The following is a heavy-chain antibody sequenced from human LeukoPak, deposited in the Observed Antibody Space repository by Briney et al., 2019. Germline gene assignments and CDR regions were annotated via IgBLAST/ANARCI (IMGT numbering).Heavy chain of an antibody. CDR1: GGSISSYY. J-gene: IGHJ4*02. CDR2: IYYSGST. CDR3: AATYYYGSGSYFEPFDY. Sequence: PSETLSLTCTVPGGSISSYYWSWIRQPPGKGLEWIGYIYYSGSTNYNPSLKSRVTISVDTSKNQFSLKLSSVTAADTAAYYCAATYYYGSGSYFEPFDYWGQGTLVTVSS. V-gene: IGHV4-59*01. D-gene: IGHD3-10*01.